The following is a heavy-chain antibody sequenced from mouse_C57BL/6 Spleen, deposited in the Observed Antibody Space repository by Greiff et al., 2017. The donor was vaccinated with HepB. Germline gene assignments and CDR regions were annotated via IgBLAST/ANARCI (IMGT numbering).Heavy chain of an antibody. CDR1: GCTFTDYN. V-gene: IGHV1-18*01. Sequence: EVQLQQSGPELVKPGASVKIPCKASGCTFTDYNMDWVKQSHGKSLEWIGDINPNNGGTIYNQKFKGKATLTVDKSSSTAYMELRSLTSEDTAVYYCARELGDWYFDVWGTGTTVTVSS. J-gene: IGHJ1*03. CDR2: INPNNGGT. D-gene: IGHD4-1*01. CDR3: ARELGDWYFDV.